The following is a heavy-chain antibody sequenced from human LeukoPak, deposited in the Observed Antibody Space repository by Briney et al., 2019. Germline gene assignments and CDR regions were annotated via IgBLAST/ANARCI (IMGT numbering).Heavy chain of an antibody. CDR1: GFTFSSYG. Sequence: GGSLRLSCAASGFTFSSYGMHWVRQAPGKGLEWVEFIRYDGSNKYYADSVKGRFTISRDNSKNTLYLQMNSLRAEDTAVYYCAKVGVMDYFDYWGQGTLVTVSS. V-gene: IGHV3-30*02. CDR2: IRYDGSNK. CDR3: AKVGVMDYFDY. J-gene: IGHJ4*02. D-gene: IGHD3-16*01.